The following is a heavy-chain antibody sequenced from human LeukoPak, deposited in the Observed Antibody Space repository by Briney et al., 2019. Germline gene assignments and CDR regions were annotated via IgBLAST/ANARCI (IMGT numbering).Heavy chain of an antibody. J-gene: IGHJ4*02. D-gene: IGHD1-26*01. V-gene: IGHV4-4*02. CDR1: GASISSNW. CDR3: ARDGGSFYIRY. CDR2: IHHSGSA. Sequence: PSGTLSLTCAVSGASISSNWWNWVRQPPGKGLEWIGEIHHSGSANYNPSLKSRVTISLDTSENHFSLRLSSVTAADTAVYYCARDGGSFYIRYWGQGTLVTVSS.